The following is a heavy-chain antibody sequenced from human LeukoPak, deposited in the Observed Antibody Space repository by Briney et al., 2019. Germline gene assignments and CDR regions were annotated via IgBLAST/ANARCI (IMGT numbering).Heavy chain of an antibody. D-gene: IGHD6-13*01. Sequence: SETLSLTCAVYGGSFSGYYWSWIRQPPGKGLEWIGEINHSGSTNYNPSLKSRVTISVDTSKNQFSLNLSSVTAADTAVYYCARQYSSGWYWFDPWGQGTQVTVSS. CDR3: ARQYSSGWYWFDP. V-gene: IGHV4-34*01. CDR1: GGSFSGYY. CDR2: INHSGST. J-gene: IGHJ5*02.